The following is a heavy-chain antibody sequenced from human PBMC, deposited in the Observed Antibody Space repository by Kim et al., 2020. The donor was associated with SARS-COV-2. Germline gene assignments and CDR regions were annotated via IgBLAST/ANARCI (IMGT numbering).Heavy chain of an antibody. CDR1: GFTFSSYW. CDR3: ARSRFQWELLDTLTFFDY. V-gene: IGHV3-7*03. D-gene: IGHD1-26*01. J-gene: IGHJ4*02. Sequence: GGSLRLSCAASGFTFSSYWMSWVRQAPGKGLECVANIKQDGSEKYYVDSVKGRFTISRDNAKNSLYLQMNSLRAEDTAVYYCARSRFQWELLDTLTFFDYWGQGTLVTVSS. CDR2: IKQDGSEK.